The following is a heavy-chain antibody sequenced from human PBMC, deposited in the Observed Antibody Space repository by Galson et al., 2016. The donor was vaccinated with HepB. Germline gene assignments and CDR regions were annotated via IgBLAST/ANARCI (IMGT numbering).Heavy chain of an antibody. Sequence: VKVSCKASGYTFTNYYIHWVRQAPGQGLEWMGIINPSGGTIRYAQKFQGRVTMTRDTSTSTVYMELSSLRSEDTAVFYCARYGSGSFDVWGQGTLVTVSS. V-gene: IGHV1-46*01. CDR1: GYTFTNYY. J-gene: IGHJ4*02. CDR2: INPSGGTI. CDR3: ARYGSGSFDV. D-gene: IGHD3-10*01.